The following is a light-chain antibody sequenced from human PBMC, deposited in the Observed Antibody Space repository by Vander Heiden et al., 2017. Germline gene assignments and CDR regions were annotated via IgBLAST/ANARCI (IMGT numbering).Light chain of an antibody. CDR2: EVS. J-gene: IGLJ1*01. CDR1: SSDVGNYNL. V-gene: IGLV2-23*02. CDR3: CSYAGNTFYV. Sequence: QSALTQPASVSGPPGQPITISCTGTSSDVGNYNLVSWYQQHPGKAPKLMIYEVSKRPSGVSNRFSGSKSGNTASLTISGLQAEDEADYYCCSYAGNTFYVFGTGTKVTVL.